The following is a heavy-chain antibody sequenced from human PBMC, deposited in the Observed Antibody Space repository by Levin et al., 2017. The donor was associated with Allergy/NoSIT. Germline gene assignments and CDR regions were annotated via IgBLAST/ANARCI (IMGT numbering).Heavy chain of an antibody. CDR2: ISAYNGNT. CDR1: GYTFTSYG. J-gene: IGHJ4*02. Sequence: ASVKVSCKASGYTFTSYGISWVRQAPGQGLEWMGWISAYNGNTNYAQKLQGRVTMTTDTSTSTAYMELRSLRSDDTAVYYCARGTERDYVWGSYRPLDSWGQGTLVTVSS. D-gene: IGHD3-16*02. CDR3: ARGTERDYVWGSYRPLDS. V-gene: IGHV1-18*01.